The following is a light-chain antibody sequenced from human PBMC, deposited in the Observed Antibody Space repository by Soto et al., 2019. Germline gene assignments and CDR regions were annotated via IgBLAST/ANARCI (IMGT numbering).Light chain of an antibody. CDR2: DNT. J-gene: IGLJ2*01. V-gene: IGLV1-51*01. Sequence: QPVLTQPPSVSAAPGQQVTISCSGSISNIGSNYVSWYQQLPGTAPKVLIYDNTKRPSGIPDRLSGSKSGTSATLGITGLQTGDEADYYCGTWDSSLSAVVFGGGTKLTVL. CDR3: GTWDSSLSAVV. CDR1: ISNIGSNY.